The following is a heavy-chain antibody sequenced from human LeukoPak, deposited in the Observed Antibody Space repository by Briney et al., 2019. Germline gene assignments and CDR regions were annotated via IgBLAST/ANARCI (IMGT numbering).Heavy chain of an antibody. CDR2: INHSGST. J-gene: IGHJ4*02. Sequence: PSETLSLTCAVHGGSFSGYYWSWIRQPPGKGLERIGEINHSGSTNYNPSLKSRVTISVDTSKNQFSLKLSSVTAADTAVYYCARFSLSSSLTYWGQGTLVTVSS. D-gene: IGHD6-13*01. CDR3: ARFSLSSSLTY. V-gene: IGHV4-34*01. CDR1: GGSFSGYY.